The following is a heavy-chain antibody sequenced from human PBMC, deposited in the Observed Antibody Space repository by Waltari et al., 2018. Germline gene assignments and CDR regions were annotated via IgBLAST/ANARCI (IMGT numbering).Heavy chain of an antibody. CDR3: ARDRAAAGLEGIGY. CDR2: INPNSGGT. Sequence: QVQLVQSGAAVKKPGASVKVSCKASGYTFTSYAMHWVRQAPGQGLEWMGWINPNSGGTNYAQKFQGWVTMTRDTSISTAYMELSRLRSDDTAVYYCARDRAAAGLEGIGYWGQGTLVTVSS. CDR1: GYTFTSYA. J-gene: IGHJ4*02. V-gene: IGHV1-2*04. D-gene: IGHD6-13*01.